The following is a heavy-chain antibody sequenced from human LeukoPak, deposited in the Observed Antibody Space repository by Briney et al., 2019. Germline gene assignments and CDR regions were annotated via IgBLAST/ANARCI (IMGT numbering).Heavy chain of an antibody. CDR1: GGSISSSNYY. Sequence: SETLSLTCTVSGGSISSSNYYWGWIRQPPGKGLEWIGSIYYSGSTYYNPSLKSRVTISVDTSKNQFSLKLSSVTAADTAVYYCARYREVGATVDYWGQGTLVTVSS. CDR3: ARYREVGATVDY. CDR2: IYYSGST. J-gene: IGHJ4*02. V-gene: IGHV4-39*07. D-gene: IGHD1-26*01.